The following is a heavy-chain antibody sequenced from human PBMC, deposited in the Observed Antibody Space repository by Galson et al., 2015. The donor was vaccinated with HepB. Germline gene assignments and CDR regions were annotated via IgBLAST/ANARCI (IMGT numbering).Heavy chain of an antibody. CDR2: IRPKEHFYAT. D-gene: IGHD2/OR15-2a*01. Sequence: SLRLSCAASGAIFSGSAIHWVRQAPGKGLERAGHIRPKEHFYATSYSASVGGRFTISRDDSKNTAFLHMNSLRVEDTAVYYCIRHVEYYRPYWGQGSLVTVSS. CDR3: IRHVEYYRPY. V-gene: IGHV3-73*01. CDR1: GAIFSGSA. J-gene: IGHJ4*02.